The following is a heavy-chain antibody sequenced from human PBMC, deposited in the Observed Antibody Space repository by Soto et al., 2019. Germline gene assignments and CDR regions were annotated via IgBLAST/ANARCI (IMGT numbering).Heavy chain of an antibody. D-gene: IGHD4-4*01. CDR2: ISSGGSVI. V-gene: IGHV3-11*01. J-gene: IGHJ4*02. Sequence: PGGPLRLSCVASGFTFSDYYMSWFRQAPGKGLEWVSYISSGGSVIYSADSMKGRFTISRDNAKNSLYLQVNSLRAEDTAVYYCAREPRDDYMISGGFDYWGQGTLVTVSS. CDR3: AREPRDDYMISGGFDY. CDR1: GFTFSDYY.